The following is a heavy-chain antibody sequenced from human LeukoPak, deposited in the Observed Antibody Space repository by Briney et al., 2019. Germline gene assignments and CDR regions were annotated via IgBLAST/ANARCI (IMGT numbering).Heavy chain of an antibody. CDR2: ISSSGSTI. CDR1: GFTFSDYY. J-gene: IGHJ3*02. Sequence: GGSLRLSCAASGFTFSDYYMSWIRQAPGKGLEWVSYISSSGSTIYYADSVKGRFTISRDNAKNSLYLQMNSLRAEDTAVYYCAKSAAGPRAPFDIWGRGTMVTVSS. V-gene: IGHV3-11*01. CDR3: AKSAAGPRAPFDI. D-gene: IGHD6-13*01.